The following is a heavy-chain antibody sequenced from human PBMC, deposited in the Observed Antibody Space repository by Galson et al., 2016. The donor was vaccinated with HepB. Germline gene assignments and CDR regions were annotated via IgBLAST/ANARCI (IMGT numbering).Heavy chain of an antibody. CDR1: GFTFSYYW. Sequence: SLRLSCAASGFTFSYYWMHWVRQAPGKGLVWVSRINIDGTTTNYADSVKGRFTISRDNAKSTLCLQMNSLRAEDSAVYYCASQGYGDFEDAFDNWGQGSLVTVSS. J-gene: IGHJ4*02. D-gene: IGHD4-17*01. CDR2: INIDGTTT. CDR3: ASQGYGDFEDAFDN. V-gene: IGHV3-74*01.